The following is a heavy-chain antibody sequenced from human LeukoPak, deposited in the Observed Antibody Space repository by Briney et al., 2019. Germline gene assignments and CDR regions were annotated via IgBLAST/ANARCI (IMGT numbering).Heavy chain of an antibody. J-gene: IGHJ5*02. D-gene: IGHD4-17*01. V-gene: IGHV1-8*01. CDR1: GYTFTSYD. CDR3: ARVQTVGPRWFDP. Sequence: ASVKVSCKASGYTFTSYDINWVRQATGQGLEWLGWMNPNSGNTGYAQKFQGRVTMTRNTSISTAYMELSSLRSEYTAVYYCARVQTVGPRWFDPWGQGTLVTVSS. CDR2: MNPNSGNT.